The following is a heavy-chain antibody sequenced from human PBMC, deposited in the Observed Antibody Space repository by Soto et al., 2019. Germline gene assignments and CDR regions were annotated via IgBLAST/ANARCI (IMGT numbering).Heavy chain of an antibody. D-gene: IGHD6-13*01. CDR2: ISSNGGST. V-gene: IGHV3-64*01. CDR3: ARQLSSSWPSGGMDV. CDR1: GFTFSSYA. Sequence: EVQLVESGGGLVQPGGSLRLSCAASGFTFSSYAMHWVRQAPGKGLEYVSAISSNGGSTYYANSVKGRFTISRDNSKNTLYLQMGSLRAEDMAVYYCARQLSSSWPSGGMDVWGQGTTVTVSS. J-gene: IGHJ6*02.